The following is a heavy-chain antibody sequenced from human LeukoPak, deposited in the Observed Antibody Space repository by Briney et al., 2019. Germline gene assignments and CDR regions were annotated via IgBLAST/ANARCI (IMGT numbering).Heavy chain of an antibody. CDR2: ISAYNGNT. J-gene: IGHJ6*02. CDR1: GYTFTSYG. CDR3: ARERVQENNYYYGMDV. V-gene: IGHV1-18*01. Sequence: GASVKVSCTASGYTFTSYGISWVRQAPGQGLEWMGWISAYNGNTNYAQKRQGRVTMTIDTSTSTAYMELRSLRSDDTAVYYCARERVQENNYYYGMDVWGQGTTVTVSS.